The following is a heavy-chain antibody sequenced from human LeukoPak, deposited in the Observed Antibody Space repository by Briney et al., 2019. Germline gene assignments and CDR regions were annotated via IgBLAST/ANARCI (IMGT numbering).Heavy chain of an antibody. CDR2: ISAYNGNT. J-gene: IGHJ4*02. D-gene: IGHD1-26*01. CDR1: GYTFTSYG. V-gene: IGHV1-18*01. Sequence: ASVNVSCKASGYTFTSYGISWVRQAPGQGLEWMGWISAYNGNTNYAQKLQGRVTMTTDTSTSTAYMELRSLRSDDTAVYYCARDPSIVGATNFDYWGQGTLVTVSS. CDR3: ARDPSIVGATNFDY.